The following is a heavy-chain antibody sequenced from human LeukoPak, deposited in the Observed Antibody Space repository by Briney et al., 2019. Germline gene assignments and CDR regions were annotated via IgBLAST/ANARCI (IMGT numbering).Heavy chain of an antibody. CDR3: ARGPRAPGIAAAEGFFDY. CDR2: IYTSGST. V-gene: IGHV4-61*02. CDR1: GGSISSGSYY. D-gene: IGHD6-13*01. J-gene: IGHJ4*02. Sequence: EPSQTLSLTCTVSGGSISSGSYYWSWIRQPAGKGLEWIGRIYTSGSTNYNPSLKSRVTISVDTSKNQFSLKLSSVTAADTAVYYCARGPRAPGIAAAEGFFDYWGQGTLVTVSS.